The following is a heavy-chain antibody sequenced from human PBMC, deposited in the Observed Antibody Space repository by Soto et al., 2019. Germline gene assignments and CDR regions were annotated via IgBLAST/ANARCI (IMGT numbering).Heavy chain of an antibody. CDR2: FDPEDGET. V-gene: IGHV1-24*01. CDR3: ATRFGVVVPAAIGSDMDV. D-gene: IGHD2-2*01. Sequence: GASVKVSCKVSGYTLTELSMHWVRQAPGKGLEWMGGFDPEDGETIYAQKFQGRVTMTEDTSTDTAYMELSSLRSEDTAVYYCATRFGVVVPAAIGSDMDVWGKGTTVTVSS. J-gene: IGHJ6*03. CDR1: GYTLTELS.